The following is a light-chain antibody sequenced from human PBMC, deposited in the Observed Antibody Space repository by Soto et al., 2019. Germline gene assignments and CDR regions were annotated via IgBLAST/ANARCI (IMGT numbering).Light chain of an antibody. CDR3: MQSTQLPPT. CDR1: QSLLHITGETF. Sequence: DVVMTQTPLSLSVAPGQPASISCKSSQSLLHITGETFLFWYLQKPGQSPQLLIYEVSTRVSGVPDRFSGRGSGTDSTLEISRVETDDVGIYYCMQSTQLPPTFGQGTRLGIE. CDR2: EVS. V-gene: IGKV2D-29*02. J-gene: IGKJ5*01.